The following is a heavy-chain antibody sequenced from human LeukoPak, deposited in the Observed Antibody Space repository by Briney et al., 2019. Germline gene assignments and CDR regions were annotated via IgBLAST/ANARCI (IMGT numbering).Heavy chain of an antibody. CDR3: ARDGHIVVVTANPGGYFDY. CDR1: GGSISSGGYY. V-gene: IGHV4-31*03. CDR2: IYYSGST. Sequence: SETLSLTCNVSGGSISSGGYYWSWIRQHPGKGLEWIGYIYYSGSTYYNPSLKSRVTISVDTSKNQFSLNLTSVTAADTAVYYCARDGHIVVVTANPGGYFDYWGQGTLVTVSS. D-gene: IGHD2-21*02. J-gene: IGHJ4*02.